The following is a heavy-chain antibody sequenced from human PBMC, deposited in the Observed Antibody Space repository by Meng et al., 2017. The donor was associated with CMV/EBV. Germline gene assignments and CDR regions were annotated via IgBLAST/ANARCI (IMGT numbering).Heavy chain of an antibody. CDR1: GGSISSYY. CDR3: ARDQGGYGDYVDAFDI. J-gene: IGHJ3*02. CDR2: IYYSGST. V-gene: IGHV4-59*01. D-gene: IGHD4-17*01. Sequence: SETLSLTCTVSGGSISSYYWSWIRQPPGKGLEWIGYIYYSGSTNYNPSLKSRVTISADTSKNQFSLKLSSVTAADTAVYYCARDQGGYGDYVDAFDIWGQGTMVTVSS.